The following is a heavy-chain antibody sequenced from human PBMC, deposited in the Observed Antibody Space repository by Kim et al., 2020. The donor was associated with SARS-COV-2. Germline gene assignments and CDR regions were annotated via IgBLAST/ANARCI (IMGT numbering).Heavy chain of an antibody. J-gene: IGHJ2*01. V-gene: IGHV3-66*01. Sequence: YYADSVRGRFTIARDNSKNALYLQMNGLRADDTAVYYCARGPTSYWSFDLWGRGTLVTVSS. CDR3: ARGPTSYWSFDL.